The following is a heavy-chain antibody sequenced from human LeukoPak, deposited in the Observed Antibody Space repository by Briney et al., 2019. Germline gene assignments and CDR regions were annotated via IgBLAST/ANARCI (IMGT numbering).Heavy chain of an antibody. V-gene: IGHV1-2*02. J-gene: IGHJ5*02. Sequence: ASVKVSCKASGYTFTSYAMHWVRPAPGQRLEWMGWINPNSGGTNYAQKFQGRVTMTRDTSISTAYMELSRLRSDDTAVYYCARVRPLTYCSSTSCYGGWFDPWGQGTLVTVSS. CDR2: INPNSGGT. D-gene: IGHD2-2*01. CDR3: ARVRPLTYCSSTSCYGGWFDP. CDR1: GYTFTSYA.